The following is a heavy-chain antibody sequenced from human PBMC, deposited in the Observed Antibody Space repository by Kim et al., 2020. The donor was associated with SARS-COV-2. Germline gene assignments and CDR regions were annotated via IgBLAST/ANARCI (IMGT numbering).Heavy chain of an antibody. Sequence: SVKVSCKASGGTFSSYAISWVRQAPGQGLEWMGGIIPIFGTENYAQKFQGRVTITADESTSTAYMELSSLRSEDTAVYYCARDIRGYSGYSDYWGQGTLVTVSS. D-gene: IGHD5-12*01. CDR1: GGTFSSYA. CDR2: IIPIFGTE. CDR3: ARDIRGYSGYSDY. J-gene: IGHJ4*02. V-gene: IGHV1-69*13.